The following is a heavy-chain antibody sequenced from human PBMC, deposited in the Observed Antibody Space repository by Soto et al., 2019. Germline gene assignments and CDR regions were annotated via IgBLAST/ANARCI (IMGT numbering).Heavy chain of an antibody. V-gene: IGHV3-21*01. Sequence: GSLRLSCAASAFSFSTYTMNWVRQAPGKGLEWVSSISSSSGNIYYADSVKGRFTISRDNANNSLSLQMNSLRAEDTAVYYCASTYSSSSVMRWLDPWGQGTLVTVSS. CDR3: ASTYSSSSVMRWLDP. D-gene: IGHD6-6*01. CDR2: ISSSSGNI. CDR1: AFSFSTYT. J-gene: IGHJ5*02.